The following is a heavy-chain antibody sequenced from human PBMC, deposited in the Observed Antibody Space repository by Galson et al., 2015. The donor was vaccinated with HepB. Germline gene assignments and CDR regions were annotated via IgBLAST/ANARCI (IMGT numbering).Heavy chain of an antibody. CDR3: ARESDYGSG. CDR1: GLTFSSYW. J-gene: IGHJ4*02. V-gene: IGHV3-7*01. CDR2: IKQDGSEK. Sequence: SLRLSCAASGLTFSSYWMSWVRQAPGKGLEWVANIKQDGSEKYYVDSVKGRFTISRDNAKNSLYLQMNSLRAEDTAVYYCARESDYGSGWGQGTLVTVSS. D-gene: IGHD4-17*01.